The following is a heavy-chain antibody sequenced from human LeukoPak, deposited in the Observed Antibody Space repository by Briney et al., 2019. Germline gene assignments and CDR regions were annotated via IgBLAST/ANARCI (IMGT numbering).Heavy chain of an antibody. D-gene: IGHD2-8*01. Sequence: PSETLSLTCAVYGGSFSGYYWSWIRQPPGKGLEWIGEINHSGSTNYNPSLKSRVTISVDTSKNQFSLKLSSVTAADTAVYYCARRMVYWGQGTLVTVSS. CDR3: ARRMVY. V-gene: IGHV4-34*01. CDR1: GGSFSGYY. J-gene: IGHJ4*02. CDR2: INHSGST.